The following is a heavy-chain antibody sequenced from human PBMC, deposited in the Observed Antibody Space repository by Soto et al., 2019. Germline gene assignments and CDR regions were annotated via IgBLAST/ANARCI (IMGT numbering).Heavy chain of an antibody. CDR2: ISSSGSTI. J-gene: IGHJ6*02. Sequence: GALRLSCAASGFTFSSYEMNWVRQAPGKGLEWVSYISSSGSTIYYADSVKGRFTISRDNAKNSLYLQMNSLRAEDTAVYYCAHSSSSKYYYGMDVWGQGTTVTV. D-gene: IGHD6-6*01. CDR3: AHSSSSKYYYGMDV. CDR1: GFTFSSYE. V-gene: IGHV3-48*03.